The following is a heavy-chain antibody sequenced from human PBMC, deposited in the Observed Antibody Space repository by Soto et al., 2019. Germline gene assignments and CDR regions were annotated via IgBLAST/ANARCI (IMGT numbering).Heavy chain of an antibody. CDR1: GGSISSGGYY. D-gene: IGHD2-15*01. J-gene: IGHJ6*02. Sequence: ASASVALTCTVSGGSISSGGYYWSWIRQHPGKGLEWIGYIYYSGSTYYNPSLKSRVTISVDTSKNQFSLKLSSVTAADTAVYYCARGQIVVVAATYYYYGMDVWGQGTTVT. V-gene: IGHV4-31*03. CDR3: ARGQIVVVAATYYYYGMDV. CDR2: IYYSGST.